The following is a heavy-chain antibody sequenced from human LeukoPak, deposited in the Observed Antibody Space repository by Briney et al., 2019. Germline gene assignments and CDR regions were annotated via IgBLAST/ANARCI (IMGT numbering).Heavy chain of an antibody. D-gene: IGHD3-3*01. CDR3: AKCRAGDDFWSPFYYYMDV. V-gene: IGHV3-21*04. J-gene: IGHJ6*03. CDR2: IGTSTSYI. CDR1: GFTFSTYI. Sequence: GGSLRLSCAASGFTFSTYIMNWVRQTPGKGLEWVSSIGTSTSYIYYADSVKGRFTISRDNAKNSLYLEMNSLRAEDTAVYYCAKCRAGDDFWSPFYYYMDVWGKGTTVTVSS.